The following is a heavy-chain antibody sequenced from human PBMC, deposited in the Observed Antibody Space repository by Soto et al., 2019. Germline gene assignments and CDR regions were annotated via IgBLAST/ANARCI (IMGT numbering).Heavy chain of an antibody. D-gene: IGHD3-3*01. CDR1: GYSISSGYY. J-gene: IGHJ5*02. CDR3: ASSRITIFGVVIMGGFDP. V-gene: IGHV4-38-2*01. CDR2: IYHSGST. Sequence: SETLSLTCAVSGYSISSGYYWGWIRQPPGKGLEWIGSIYHSGSTYYNPSLKSRVTISVDTSKNQFSLKLSSVTAADTAVYYCASSRITIFGVVIMGGFDPWGQGTLVTVSS.